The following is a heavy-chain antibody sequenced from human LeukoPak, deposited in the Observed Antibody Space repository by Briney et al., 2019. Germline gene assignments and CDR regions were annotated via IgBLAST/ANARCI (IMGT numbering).Heavy chain of an antibody. V-gene: IGHV4-4*02. D-gene: IGHD1-26*01. Sequence: SETLSLTCAVSGGSLRSSNWWSWVRPPPGKGLEWSGEIYHSGSTYYNPSPMSRVILSVDTSKNQFSLKLISVTAADTAVYYCARGQGATVPQVGKNWFDPWGQGTRVIVSS. J-gene: IGHJ5*02. CDR2: IYHSGST. CDR3: ARGQGATVPQVGKNWFDP. CDR1: GGSLRSSNW.